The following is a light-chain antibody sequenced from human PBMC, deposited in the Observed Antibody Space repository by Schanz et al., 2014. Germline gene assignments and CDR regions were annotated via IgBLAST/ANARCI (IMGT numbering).Light chain of an antibody. Sequence: DIQMTQSPSTLSASVGDRVTITCRASQSVSSWLAWYQQKPGTAPKVLIYDASSLESGVPSRFSGSGSGTEFTLTISSLQPEDFATYYCQQSYSTPRTFGQGTKVEIK. J-gene: IGKJ1*01. CDR2: DAS. CDR3: QQSYSTPRT. CDR1: QSVSSW. V-gene: IGKV1-5*01.